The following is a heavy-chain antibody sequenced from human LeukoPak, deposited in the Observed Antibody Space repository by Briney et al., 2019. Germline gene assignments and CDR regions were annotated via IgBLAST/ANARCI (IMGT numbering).Heavy chain of an antibody. CDR2: IIPVFETA. J-gene: IGHJ4*02. CDR1: GGTFTSFA. V-gene: IGHV1-69*13. Sequence: SVKVSCKASGGTFTSFAFSWVRQAPGQGLEWVGGIIPVFETASYTQKFQDRVTITADQSTGTVYLELRGLRFEDTAVFYCARESRVHSVGSLNYFDYWGQGTLVTVSS. D-gene: IGHD1-26*01. CDR3: ARESRVHSVGSLNYFDY.